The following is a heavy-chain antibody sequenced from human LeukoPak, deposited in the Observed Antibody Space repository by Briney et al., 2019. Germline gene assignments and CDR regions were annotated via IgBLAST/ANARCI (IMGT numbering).Heavy chain of an antibody. D-gene: IGHD6-13*01. J-gene: IGHJ4*02. CDR3: ATRSGYSSSWYPQ. CDR2: ISGSGGST. Sequence: PGGSLRLSCAASGFTFGSYAMSWVRQAPGKGLEWVSAISGSGGSTYYADSVKGRFTISRDNSKNTLYLQMNSLRAEDTAVYYCATRSGYSSSWYPQWGQGTLVTVSS. V-gene: IGHV3-23*01. CDR1: GFTFGSYA.